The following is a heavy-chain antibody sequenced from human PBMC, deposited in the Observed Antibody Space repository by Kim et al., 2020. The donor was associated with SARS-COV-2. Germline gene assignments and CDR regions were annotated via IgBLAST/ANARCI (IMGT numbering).Heavy chain of an antibody. CDR2: TSYDESTK. V-gene: IGHV3-30*04. CDR1: GFTFSHYS. CDR3: AREKYSSIAVSGTSLDY. D-gene: IGHD6-19*01. Sequence: GGSLRPSCAASGFTFSHYSLHWVRQAPGKGLDWVAVTSYDESTKYYADSVKGRFTISRDNSKNTLYLQMNGLRADDTAMYYCAREKYSSIAVSGTSLDYWGQGTLVAVSS. J-gene: IGHJ4*02.